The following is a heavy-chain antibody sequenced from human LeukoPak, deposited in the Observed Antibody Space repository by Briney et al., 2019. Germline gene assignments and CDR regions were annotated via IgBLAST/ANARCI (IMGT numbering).Heavy chain of an antibody. CDR2: IYYSGST. Sequence: SETLSLTCTVSGGSISSGDYYWSWIRQPPGTGLEWIGYIYYSGSTYYNPSLKSRVTISVDTSKNQFSLKLSSVTAADTAVYYCARVSGYVWDYYGMDVWGQGTTVTVSS. CDR3: ARVSGYVWDYYGMDV. V-gene: IGHV4-30-4*01. J-gene: IGHJ6*02. CDR1: GGSISSGDYY. D-gene: IGHD5-12*01.